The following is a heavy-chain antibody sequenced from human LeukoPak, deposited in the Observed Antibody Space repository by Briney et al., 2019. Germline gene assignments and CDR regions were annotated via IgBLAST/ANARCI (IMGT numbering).Heavy chain of an antibody. J-gene: IGHJ4*02. CDR2: INPSGGST. V-gene: IGHV1-46*01. CDR1: GYTFTSYY. D-gene: IGHD3-3*01. CDR3: ARGQSHGSWSDFWSGCINDY. Sequence: ASVKVSCKASGYTFTSYYMHWVRQAPGQGLEWMGIINPSGGSTSYAQKFQGRVTMTRDTSTSTVYMELSSLRSEDTAVYYCARGQSHGSWSDFWSGCINDYWGQGTLVTVSS.